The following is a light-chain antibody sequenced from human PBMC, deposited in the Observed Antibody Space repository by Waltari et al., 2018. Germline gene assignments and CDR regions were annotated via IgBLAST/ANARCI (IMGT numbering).Light chain of an antibody. V-gene: IGKV1-5*03. CDR2: KAS. CDR1: QSISSW. J-gene: IGKJ2*01. Sequence: DLQLTQSPSTLSASVGHRVTHTCRASQSISSWLAGDQQKPGKAPKLLLYKASSFESGVPSRFSGSGSGTEFTLAISSLQPDDFATYYCQQYNSYSQTFGQGTKLEIK. CDR3: QQYNSYSQT.